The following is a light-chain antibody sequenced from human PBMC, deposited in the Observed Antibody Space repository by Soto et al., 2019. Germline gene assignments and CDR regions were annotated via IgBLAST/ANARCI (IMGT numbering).Light chain of an antibody. CDR1: SRDVGGYNY. V-gene: IGLV2-14*01. Sequence: QSVLTQPASVSGSPGQSLTISCTGTSRDVGGYNYVSWYQQHPGKAPKLMIYDVSNRPPGVSNRFSGSKSGNMASLTISWLQAEDEADYYCSSYTSSSTRVFGTGTKVTVL. J-gene: IGLJ1*01. CDR2: DVS. CDR3: SSYTSSSTRV.